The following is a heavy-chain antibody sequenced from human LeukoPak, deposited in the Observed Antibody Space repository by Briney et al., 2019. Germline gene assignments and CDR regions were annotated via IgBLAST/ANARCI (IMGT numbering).Heavy chain of an antibody. CDR3: ARDLDVAYYDSRRWFDP. Sequence: GASVKVSCKASGYTFTGYYMHWVRQAPGQGHEWMGWINPNSGGTNYAQKFQGRVTMTRDTSISTAYMELTRLTSDDTAVYYCARDLDVAYYDSRRWFDPWGQGTLVTVSS. CDR1: GYTFTGYY. CDR2: INPNSGGT. V-gene: IGHV1-2*02. J-gene: IGHJ5*02. D-gene: IGHD3-16*01.